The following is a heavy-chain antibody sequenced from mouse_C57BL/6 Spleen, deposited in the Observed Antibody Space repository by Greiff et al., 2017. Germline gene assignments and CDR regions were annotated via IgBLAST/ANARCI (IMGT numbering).Heavy chain of an antibody. CDR3: ARDDLLAY. V-gene: IGHV5-4*01. J-gene: IGHJ3*01. Sequence: EVQLVESGGGLVKPGGSLKLSCAASGFTFSSYAMSWVRQTPEKRLEWVATISDGGSYTYYPDNVKGRFTISRDNAKNNLYLQMSHLKSEDTAMYYCARDDLLAYWGQGTLVTVSA. D-gene: IGHD2-10*01. CDR1: GFTFSSYA. CDR2: ISDGGSYT.